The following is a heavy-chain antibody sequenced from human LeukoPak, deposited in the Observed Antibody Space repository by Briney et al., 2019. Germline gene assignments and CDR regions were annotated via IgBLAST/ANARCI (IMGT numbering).Heavy chain of an antibody. CDR2: IWYDGSNK. V-gene: IGHV3-33*01. Sequence: PGGSLRLSCAASGFTFSSYGMHWVRQAPGKGLEWVAVIWYDGSNKYYADSVKGRSTISRDNSKNTLYLQMNSLRAEDTAVYYGARDLWFGELLYWGQGTLVTVSS. J-gene: IGHJ4*02. D-gene: IGHD3-10*01. CDR3: ARDLWFGELLY. CDR1: GFTFSSYG.